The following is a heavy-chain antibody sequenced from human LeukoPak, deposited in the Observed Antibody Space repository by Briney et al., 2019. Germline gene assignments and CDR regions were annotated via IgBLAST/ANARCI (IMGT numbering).Heavy chain of an antibody. J-gene: IGHJ4*02. D-gene: IGHD3-22*01. V-gene: IGHV3-23*01. Sequence: GGSLRLSCAASGFTLSSYAMSWVRQAPGKGLEWVSAISGSGGSTYYADSVKGRFTISRDNSKNTLYLQMNSLRAEDTAVYYCAKDSYYYYDSSGYLDYWGQRTLVTVSS. CDR2: ISGSGGST. CDR3: AKDSYYYYDSSGYLDY. CDR1: GFTLSSYA.